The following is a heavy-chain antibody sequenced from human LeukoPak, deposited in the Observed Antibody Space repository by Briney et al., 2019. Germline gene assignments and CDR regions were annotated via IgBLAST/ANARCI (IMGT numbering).Heavy chain of an antibody. CDR3: ARAHLYCSGGSCYSDY. CDR2: ISSSSSYI. V-gene: IGHV3-21*01. D-gene: IGHD2-15*01. J-gene: IGHJ4*02. CDR1: GFTFSSYS. Sequence: GGSLRLSRAASGFTFSSYSMNWVRQAPGKGLEWVSSISSSSSYIYYADSVKGRFTISRDNAKNSLYLQMNSLRAEDTAVYYCARAHLYCSGGSCYSDYWGQGTLVTVSS.